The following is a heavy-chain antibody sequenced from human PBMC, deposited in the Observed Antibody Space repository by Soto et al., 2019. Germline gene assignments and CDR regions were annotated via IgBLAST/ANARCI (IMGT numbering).Heavy chain of an antibody. CDR3: VRGARLAET. Sequence: PGGSLRLSCAASGFIFSNSYMNWIRQAPGTGPEWLSYISGSSSDTNYADSVRGRFTISRDNAKNSLYLQMNSLRVEDTAVYYCVRGARLAETWGQGTLVTVSS. J-gene: IGHJ5*02. V-gene: IGHV3-11*06. CDR2: ISGSSSDT. D-gene: IGHD2-15*01. CDR1: GFIFSNSY.